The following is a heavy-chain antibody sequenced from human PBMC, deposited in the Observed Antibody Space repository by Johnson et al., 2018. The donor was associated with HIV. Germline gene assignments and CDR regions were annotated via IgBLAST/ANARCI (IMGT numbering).Heavy chain of an antibody. Sequence: QVQLVESGGGVVQPGGSLRLSCAASGFTFSSYGMHWVRQAPGKGLEWVAFIRYDGSNKYYADSVKGRFTISRDNAKNSLYLQMNSLSAEDTAVYYCARVGILRRRGAFDLWGQGTLVTVSS. CDR2: IRYDGSNK. J-gene: IGHJ3*01. CDR1: GFTFSSYG. V-gene: IGHV3-30*02. D-gene: IGHD2-15*01. CDR3: ARVGILRRRGAFDL.